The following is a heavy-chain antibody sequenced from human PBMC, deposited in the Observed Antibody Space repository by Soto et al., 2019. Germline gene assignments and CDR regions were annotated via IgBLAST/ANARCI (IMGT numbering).Heavy chain of an antibody. Sequence: GGSLRLSCAASGFTFRSYSMNWVRKAPGKGLEWVSYISSSSSTIYYADSVKGRFTISRDNAKNSLYLQMNSLRAEDTAVYYCARDSGYSYGPLDYWGQGTLVTVSS. V-gene: IGHV3-48*01. CDR3: ARDSGYSYGPLDY. CDR2: ISSSSSTI. J-gene: IGHJ4*02. CDR1: GFTFRSYS. D-gene: IGHD5-18*01.